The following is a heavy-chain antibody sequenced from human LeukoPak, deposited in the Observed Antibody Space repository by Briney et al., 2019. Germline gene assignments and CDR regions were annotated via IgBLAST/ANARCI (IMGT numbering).Heavy chain of an antibody. CDR3: ANDEDPGSQWLVPGYFQH. CDR1: GFIFSTYG. V-gene: IGHV3-30*02. D-gene: IGHD6-19*01. J-gene: IGHJ1*01. Sequence: GGSLRLSCAASGFIFSTYGMYWVRQAPGKGLEWVAFIRHDGSIKNYADSVKGRSTISRDNSKNTLYLQMNSLRAEDTAVYYCANDEDPGSQWLVPGYFQHWGQGTLVTVSS. CDR2: IRHDGSIK.